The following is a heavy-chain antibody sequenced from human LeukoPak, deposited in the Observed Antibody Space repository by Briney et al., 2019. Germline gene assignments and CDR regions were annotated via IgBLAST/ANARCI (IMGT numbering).Heavy chain of an antibody. Sequence: SETLSLTCTVSGGSISSYYWSWIRQPPGKGLEWVGYIHYSGSINYNPALKSRVTISVDKSKKQFSLKLSSVTAADTAVYYCARHVSGDYAWLDVWGQGTRVSVSS. V-gene: IGHV4-59*08. CDR3: ARHVSGDYAWLDV. J-gene: IGHJ6*02. CDR2: IHYSGSI. CDR1: GGSISSYY. D-gene: IGHD4-17*01.